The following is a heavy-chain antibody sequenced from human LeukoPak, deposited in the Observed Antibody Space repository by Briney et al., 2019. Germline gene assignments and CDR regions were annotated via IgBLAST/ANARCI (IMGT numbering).Heavy chain of an antibody. CDR2: IYSGGST. CDR3: ARAGGYCSGGSCYSPAFDI. D-gene: IGHD2-15*01. CDR1: GFTVSSNY. Sequence: SGGSLRLSCAASGFTVSSNYMSWVRQAPGKGLEWVSVIYSGGSTYYADSVKGRFTISRDNSKNTLYLQMNSLRAEDTAVYYCARAGGYCSGGSCYSPAFDIWGQGTMVTVSS. J-gene: IGHJ3*02. V-gene: IGHV3-53*01.